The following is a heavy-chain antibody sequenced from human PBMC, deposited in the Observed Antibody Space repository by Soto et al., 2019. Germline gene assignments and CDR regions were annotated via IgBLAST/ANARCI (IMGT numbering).Heavy chain of an antibody. CDR3: AGGPGVARNY. Sequence: QLQLQESGSGLVKPSQTLSLTCAVSGGSISSGGYSWSWIRQPPGKGLEWIGYIYHSGSTYYNPSLKSRCTISVDRSKTQSSLKLSCVPAADTGVYFWAGGPGVARNYWGQGTLVTVSS. CDR2: IYHSGST. D-gene: IGHD5-12*01. CDR1: GGSISSGGYS. V-gene: IGHV4-30-2*01. J-gene: IGHJ4*02.